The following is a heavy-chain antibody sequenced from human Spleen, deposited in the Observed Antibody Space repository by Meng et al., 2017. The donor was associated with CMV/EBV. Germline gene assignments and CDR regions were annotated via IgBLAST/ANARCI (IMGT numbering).Heavy chain of an antibody. CDR3: AREDYDSSGYSDF. Sequence: GESLKISCAASGFTFRNYWMSWVRQAPGKGLEWVAYINQDGSEKYHVDSVKGRFTISRDNAKNSLYLQMNSLRAEGTAIYYCAREDYDSSGYSDFWGQGTLVTVSS. V-gene: IGHV3-7*01. CDR1: GFTFRNYW. D-gene: IGHD3-22*01. J-gene: IGHJ4*02. CDR2: INQDGSEK.